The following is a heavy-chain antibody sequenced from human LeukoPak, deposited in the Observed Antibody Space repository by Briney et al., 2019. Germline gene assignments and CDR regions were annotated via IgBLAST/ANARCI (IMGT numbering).Heavy chain of an antibody. J-gene: IGHJ4*02. V-gene: IGHV4-61*02. CDR2: IYTSGST. Sequence: SETLSLTCTVSGGSISSSSYYWGWIRQPAGKGLEWIGRIYTSGSTNYNPSLKSRVTMSVDTSKNQFSLKLSSVTAADTAVYYCAHRTYSNDYWGQGTLVTVSS. CDR1: GGSISSSSYY. CDR3: AHRTYSNDY. D-gene: IGHD4-11*01.